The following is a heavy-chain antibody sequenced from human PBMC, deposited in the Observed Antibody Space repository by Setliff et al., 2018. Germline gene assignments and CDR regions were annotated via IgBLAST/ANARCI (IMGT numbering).Heavy chain of an antibody. CDR1: GFTFSDHA. CDR2: ISYGRGKE. D-gene: IGHD2-15*01. Sequence: LRLSCKTSGFTFSDHAMHWVRQAPGKGLEWVAVISYGRGKEYYGDSVKGRFTISRDNFKNTLYLQMSSLRVEDTAVYYCAKDVGRGSGYYYYTDVWGKGTTVTVSS. J-gene: IGHJ6*03. CDR3: AKDVGRGSGYYYYTDV. V-gene: IGHV3-30*18.